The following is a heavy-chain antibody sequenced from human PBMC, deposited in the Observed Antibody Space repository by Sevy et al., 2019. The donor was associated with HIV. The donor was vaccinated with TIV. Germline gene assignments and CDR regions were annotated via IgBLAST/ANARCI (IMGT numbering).Heavy chain of an antibody. V-gene: IGHV3-23*01. CDR3: AKGEGYCGGDCYYGDYYYGMDV. D-gene: IGHD2-21*01. CDR1: GFTFSSYA. J-gene: IGHJ6*02. CDR2: ISGSGGST. Sequence: GGSLRLSCAASGFTFSSYAMSWVRRAPGKGLEWVSAISGSGGSTYYADSVKGRFTISRDNSKNTLYLQMNSLRAEDTAVYYCAKGEGYCGGDCYYGDYYYGMDVWGQGTTVTVSS.